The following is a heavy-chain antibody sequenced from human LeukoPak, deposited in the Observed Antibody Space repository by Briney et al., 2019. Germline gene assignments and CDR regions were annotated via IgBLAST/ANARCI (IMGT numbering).Heavy chain of an antibody. CDR3: AKDSSSGWFVEYFQH. CDR1: GFTFSDYY. V-gene: IGHV3-11*01. J-gene: IGHJ1*01. Sequence: PGGSLRLSCAASGFTFSDYYMSWIRQAPGKGLEWVSYISSSGSTIYYADPVKGRFTISRDNSKNTLYLQMNSLRAEDTAVYYCAKDSSSGWFVEYFQHWGQGTLVTVSS. D-gene: IGHD6-19*01. CDR2: ISSSGSTI.